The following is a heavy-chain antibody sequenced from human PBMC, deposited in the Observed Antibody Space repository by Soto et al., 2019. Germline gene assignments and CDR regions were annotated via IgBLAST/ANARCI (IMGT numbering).Heavy chain of an antibody. CDR2: INPNSGDT. V-gene: IGHV1-2*02. J-gene: IGHJ4*02. CDR3: ATRYSYVHF. Sequence: SLKVSCKSSGYAFTGYYIHWVRQAPGQGLEWMGWINPNSGDTNYAQKLQGRVTMTRDTSFSTAYMELSSLRSDDTAVYYCATRYSYVHFWGQGTLVTVSS. CDR1: GYAFTGYY. D-gene: IGHD5-18*01.